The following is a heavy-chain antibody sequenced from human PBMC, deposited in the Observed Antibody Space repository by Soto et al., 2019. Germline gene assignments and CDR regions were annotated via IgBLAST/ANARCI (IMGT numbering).Heavy chain of an antibody. CDR2: FNPNSGDT. D-gene: IGHD6-19*01. J-gene: IGHJ4*02. Sequence: SVKVSCKASGYIFTAYSMHWVRQAPGQGLEWVGWFNPNSGDTIYAQKFQGRVTLTGDTSISTAYMELYSLTSDDTAVYYCAREASAVISLDYWGQGTLVTVSS. CDR1: GYIFTAYS. V-gene: IGHV1-2*02. CDR3: AREASAVISLDY.